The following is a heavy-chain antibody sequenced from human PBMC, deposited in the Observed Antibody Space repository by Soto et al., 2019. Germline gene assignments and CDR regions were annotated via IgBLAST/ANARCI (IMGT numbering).Heavy chain of an antibody. D-gene: IGHD4-17*01. CDR1: GYSFTSYW. Sequence: SGESLKISCETSGYSFTSYWINWVRQMPGKGLEWMGRIDPSDSYTEFNPSFQGHVTMSVDTSLSAAYLQWSSLKASDTAIYYCDRLPTTVLIAFWGQGTLVTVSS. V-gene: IGHV5-10-1*01. J-gene: IGHJ1*01. CDR3: DRLPTTVLIAF. CDR2: IDPSDSYT.